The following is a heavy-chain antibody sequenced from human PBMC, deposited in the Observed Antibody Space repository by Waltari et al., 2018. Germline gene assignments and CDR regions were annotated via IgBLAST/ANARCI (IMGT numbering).Heavy chain of an antibody. V-gene: IGHV1-69-2*01. CDR1: GYTFTDYN. Sequence: EVQLVQSGAEVKKPGATVKISCKVSGYTFTDYNIHWVQQAPGKGLEWMGRVDPDDGETISAEKFQGRVTITADTSTDTAYMELSSLRSADTAVYYCATADLGDPIDCWGQGSLVTVSS. CDR2: VDPDDGET. J-gene: IGHJ4*02. CDR3: ATADLGDPIDC. D-gene: IGHD4-17*01.